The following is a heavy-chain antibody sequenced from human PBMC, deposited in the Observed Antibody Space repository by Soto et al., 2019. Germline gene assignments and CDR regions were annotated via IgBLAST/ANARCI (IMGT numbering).Heavy chain of an antibody. V-gene: IGHV1-3*05. CDR3: ARSIVVVTALDY. Sequence: QVQLVQSGAEEKKPGASVKVSCKASGYTFTSYAMHWVRQAPGQRLEWMGGINAGNGNTKYSQKLQGRVTITRDTSASTAYMELSSLRSEDTAVYYGARSIVVVTALDYWGQGTLVTVSS. CDR1: GYTFTSYA. D-gene: IGHD2-21*02. CDR2: INAGNGNT. J-gene: IGHJ4*02.